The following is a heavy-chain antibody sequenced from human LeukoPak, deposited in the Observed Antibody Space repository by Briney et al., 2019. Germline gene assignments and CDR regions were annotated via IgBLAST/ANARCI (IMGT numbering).Heavy chain of an antibody. D-gene: IGHD1-26*01. Sequence: ASVKVSCKASGYTFTSYYMHWVRQAPGQGLEWMGIIDPSGGSTSYAQKFQGRVTLTRDTSTSTVYMELSSLRSEDTAVYYCARAGRGYWFDPWGQGTLVTVSS. CDR1: GYTFTSYY. CDR2: IDPSGGST. J-gene: IGHJ5*02. CDR3: ARAGRGYWFDP. V-gene: IGHV1-46*01.